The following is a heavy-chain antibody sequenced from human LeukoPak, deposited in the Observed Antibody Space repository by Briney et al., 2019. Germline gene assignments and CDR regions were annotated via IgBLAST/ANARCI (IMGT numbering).Heavy chain of an antibody. Sequence: GGSLRLSCAASGFTFSRYWIHWVRQAPGKGLVWVSRINADGSSTTYADSVKGRSTISRDNAKNTLYLQMNSLRAEDTAVYYCARSAYYDRSGYYHDYWGQGTLVTVSS. CDR3: ARSAYYDRSGYYHDY. CDR2: INADGSST. V-gene: IGHV3-74*01. J-gene: IGHJ4*01. CDR1: GFTFSRYW. D-gene: IGHD3-22*01.